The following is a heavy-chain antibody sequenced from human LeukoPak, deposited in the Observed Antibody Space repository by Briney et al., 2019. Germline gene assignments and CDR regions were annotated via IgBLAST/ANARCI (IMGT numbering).Heavy chain of an antibody. J-gene: IGHJ5*02. CDR1: GGTFSSYA. CDR2: IIPIFGTA. Sequence: ASVKVSXKASGGTFSSYAISWVRQAPGQGLEWMGRIIPIFGTANYAQKFQGRVTITTDESTSTAYMELSSLRSEDTAVYYCARENWNYSDWFDPWGQGTLVTVSS. V-gene: IGHV1-69*05. D-gene: IGHD1-7*01. CDR3: ARENWNYSDWFDP.